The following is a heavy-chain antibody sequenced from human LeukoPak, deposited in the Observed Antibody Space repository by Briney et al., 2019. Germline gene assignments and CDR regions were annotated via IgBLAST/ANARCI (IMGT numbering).Heavy chain of an antibody. CDR1: GGSFSGYY. D-gene: IGHD3-10*01. Sequence: PSETLSLTCAVYGGSFSGYYWSWIRQPPGKGLEWIGEINHSGSTNYNPSLKSRVTISVDTSKNQFSLKLSSVTAADTAVYYCARGQVGITKVRGVNTRKNWFDPWGQGTLVTVSS. V-gene: IGHV4-34*01. CDR2: INHSGST. CDR3: ARGQVGITKVRGVNTRKNWFDP. J-gene: IGHJ5*02.